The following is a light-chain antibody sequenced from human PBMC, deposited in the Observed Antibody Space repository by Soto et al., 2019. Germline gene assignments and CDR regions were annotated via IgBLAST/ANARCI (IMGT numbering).Light chain of an antibody. CDR2: KAI. Sequence: DIQMTQSPSTLSASVGDRVTITCRASQSIDTWLAWYQQKPRKAPKLLIHKAIILQSGVPSRFSGSASGTEFSLTISTLHPDDFATYYCQQYNSYSPTFGQGTKVEVK. V-gene: IGKV1-5*03. CDR1: QSIDTW. J-gene: IGKJ1*01. CDR3: QQYNSYSPT.